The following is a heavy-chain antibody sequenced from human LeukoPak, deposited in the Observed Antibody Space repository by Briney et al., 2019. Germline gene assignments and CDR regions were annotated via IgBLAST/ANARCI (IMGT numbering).Heavy chain of an antibody. D-gene: IGHD3-10*01. CDR2: IIPIFGTA. V-gene: IGHV1-69*05. CDR3: ARGGPRGFQH. J-gene: IGHJ1*01. Sequence: SVKVSCKASGGTFSSYAISWVRQAPGQGLEWMGGIIPIFGTANYAQKLQGRVTMTTDTSTSTAYMELRSLRSDDTAVYYCARGGPRGFQHWGQGTLVTVSS. CDR1: GGTFSSYA.